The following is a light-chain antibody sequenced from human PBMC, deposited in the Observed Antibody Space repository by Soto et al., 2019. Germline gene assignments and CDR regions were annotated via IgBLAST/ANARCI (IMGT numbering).Light chain of an antibody. CDR1: SSDVGGYNY. Sequence: QSALTQPASVSGSPGQSITISCTGTSSDVGGYNYVSWYQHHPGKAPKLIIYEVSNRPSGVSNRFSGSKSGNTASLTISGRQAEDEADYYCNSYTSKSTGVFGTGTKVTVL. V-gene: IGLV2-14*01. CDR3: NSYTSKSTGV. CDR2: EVS. J-gene: IGLJ1*01.